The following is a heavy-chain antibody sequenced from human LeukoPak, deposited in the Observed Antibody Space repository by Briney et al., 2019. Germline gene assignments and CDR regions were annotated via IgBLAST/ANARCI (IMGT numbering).Heavy chain of an antibody. Sequence: SETLSLTCTVSGDSIPSAGYFWNWIRQHPGKGLEWIGYMYNSGSTSYNPSLKSRISISIDTSKNQFSLRLSSVTAADTAVYYCAGDANDGYGGYMDVWGQGTTVTVSS. D-gene: IGHD5-24*01. J-gene: IGHJ6*03. CDR2: MYNSGST. CDR1: GDSIPSAGYF. V-gene: IGHV4-31*03. CDR3: AGDANDGYGGYMDV.